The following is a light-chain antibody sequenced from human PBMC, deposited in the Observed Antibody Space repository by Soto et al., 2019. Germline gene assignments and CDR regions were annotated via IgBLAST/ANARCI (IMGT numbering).Light chain of an antibody. Sequence: EIVLTQSPATLSLSPGERATLSCRASQSVSSYLAWYQQKPGQAPRLLIYDASNRATGIPARFSGSGSGTDVTLTISSLELEDFAVYYCQQRSNWPPVYTFGQGTKLEIK. CDR1: QSVSSY. CDR3: QQRSNWPPVYT. CDR2: DAS. V-gene: IGKV3-11*01. J-gene: IGKJ2*01.